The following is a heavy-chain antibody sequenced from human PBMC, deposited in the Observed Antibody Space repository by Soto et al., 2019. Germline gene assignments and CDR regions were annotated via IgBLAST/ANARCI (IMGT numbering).Heavy chain of an antibody. CDR2: IIPIFGTA. Sequence: QVQLVQSGAEVKKPGSSVKVSCKASGGTFSSYAISWVRQAPGQGLEWMGGIIPIFGTANYAQKFQGRVTITADKSTSTADMELSSLRSEDTAVYYCATRKDIVVVVAASTAYYYYGMDVWGQGTTVTVSS. D-gene: IGHD2-15*01. V-gene: IGHV1-69*06. J-gene: IGHJ6*02. CDR1: GGTFSSYA. CDR3: ATRKDIVVVVAASTAYYYYGMDV.